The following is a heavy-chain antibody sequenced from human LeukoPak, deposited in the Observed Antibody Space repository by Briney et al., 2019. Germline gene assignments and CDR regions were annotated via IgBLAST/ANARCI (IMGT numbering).Heavy chain of an antibody. Sequence: GGSLRLSCAASGFTVSSNYMSWVRQAPGKGLEWVSVIYSGGSTYYADSVKGRFTISRDNSKNTLYLQMNSLRAEDTAVYYCARESLSQIVVVITFPYYYYYGMDVWGQGTTVTVSS. CDR1: GFTVSSNY. CDR2: IYSGGST. J-gene: IGHJ6*02. V-gene: IGHV3-53*01. D-gene: IGHD3-22*01. CDR3: ARESLSQIVVVITFPYYYYYGMDV.